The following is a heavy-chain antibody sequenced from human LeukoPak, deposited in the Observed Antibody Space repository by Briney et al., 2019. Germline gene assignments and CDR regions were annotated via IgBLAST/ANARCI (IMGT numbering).Heavy chain of an antibody. CDR1: GGTFSSYA. Sequence: ASAKVSCKASGGTFSSYAISWVRQAPGQGLEWMGGIIPIFGTANYAQKFQGRVTITADESTSTAYMELSSLRSEDTAVYYCARGLWWYYDSSGHGFDPWGQGTLVTVSS. D-gene: IGHD3-22*01. CDR3: ARGLWWYYDSSGHGFDP. J-gene: IGHJ5*02. V-gene: IGHV1-69*13. CDR2: IIPIFGTA.